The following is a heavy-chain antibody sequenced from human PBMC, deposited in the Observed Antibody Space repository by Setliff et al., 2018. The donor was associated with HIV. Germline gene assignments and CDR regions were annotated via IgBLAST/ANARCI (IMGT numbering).Heavy chain of an antibody. D-gene: IGHD3-22*01. Sequence: SETLSLTCSVSGGSVSSGSYYWGWIRQPPGKGLEWIGTLYFTGSTYYNPSLKSRVTISVDTSKNQFSLKLSSVTAADTAVYYCAAGLHYYDSTGYPLTFDYWGQGALVTVAS. CDR2: LYFTGST. V-gene: IGHV4-39*01. CDR1: GGSVSSGSYY. CDR3: AAGLHYYDSTGYPLTFDY. J-gene: IGHJ4*02.